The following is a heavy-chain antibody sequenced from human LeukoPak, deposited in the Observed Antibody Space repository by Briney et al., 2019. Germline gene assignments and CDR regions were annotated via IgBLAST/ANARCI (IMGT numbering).Heavy chain of an antibody. V-gene: IGHV3-30-3*01. CDR3: ARGGSYAYSGDFDY. CDR1: GFTFSSYA. Sequence: GRSLRLSCAASGFTFSSYAMHWVRQAPGKGLEWVAVISYDGSNKYYADSVKGRFTISRDNSKNTLYLQMNSLRAEDTAVYYCARGGSYAYSGDFDYWGQGTLVTVSS. D-gene: IGHD1-26*01. J-gene: IGHJ4*02. CDR2: ISYDGSNK.